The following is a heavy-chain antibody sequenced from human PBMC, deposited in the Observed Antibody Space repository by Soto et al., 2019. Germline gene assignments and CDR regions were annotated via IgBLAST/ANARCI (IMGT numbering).Heavy chain of an antibody. D-gene: IGHD2-8*01. CDR1: GNGISSNCAT. V-gene: IGHV6-1*01. CDR2: TYYRSKWDY. J-gene: IGHJ5*01. CDR3: ARLIGNSWLDS. Sequence: SHTLPLTCAISGNGISSNCATGVWIRQSTSRGLEWLGRTYYRSKWDYDYAASVKGRININPDTSNNQVSLHLDSVTPDDTVVYYCARLIGNSWLDSWGQGTLGTVSS.